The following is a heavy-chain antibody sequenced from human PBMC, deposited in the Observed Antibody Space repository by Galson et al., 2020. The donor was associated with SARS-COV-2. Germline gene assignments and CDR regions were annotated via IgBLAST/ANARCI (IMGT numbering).Heavy chain of an antibody. J-gene: IGHJ4*02. CDR3: AIPGVYDIVVVPAAIVGFAH. D-gene: IGHD2-2*01. Sequence: HGASLKISCKGYGYSFTSYWISWVRQMPGKGLEWRGRIDPSDTYTNYNPSFQGHVTISADKSISTAYLQWSSLKASDTAMYSCAIPGVYDIVVVPAAIVGFAHWGQGTLVTVSS. V-gene: IGHV5-10-1*01. CDR2: IDPSDTYT. CDR1: GYSFTSYW.